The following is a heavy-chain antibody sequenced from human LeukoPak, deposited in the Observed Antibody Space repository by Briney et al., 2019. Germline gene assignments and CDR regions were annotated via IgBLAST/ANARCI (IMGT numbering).Heavy chain of an antibody. CDR3: ARVSGHDFWSGYYLRGP. D-gene: IGHD3-3*01. V-gene: IGHV3-48*01. CDR1: GFTFSIYS. CDR2: ISSSSSTI. Sequence: GGSLRLSCAACGFTFSIYSMNWVRQAPGKGLEWVSYISSSSSTIYYADSVKGRFTISRDNAKNSLYLQMNSLRAEDTAVYYCARVSGHDFWSGYYLRGPWGQGTLVTVSS. J-gene: IGHJ4*02.